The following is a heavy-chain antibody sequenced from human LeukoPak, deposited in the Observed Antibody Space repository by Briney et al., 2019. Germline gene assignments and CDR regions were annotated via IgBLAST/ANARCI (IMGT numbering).Heavy chain of an antibody. J-gene: IGHJ4*02. CDR2: ISSSSSHI. CDR1: GFAFSSYS. CDR3: ARDRVLGSSEGFDY. Sequence: GGSLRLSCAASGFAFSSYSMNWVRQAPGKGLEWVSSISSSSSHIFYADSVKGRFTISRDNAKNSLYLQMDSLGVDGTAVYYCARDRVLGSSEGFDYWGQGTLVTVSS. D-gene: IGHD6-13*01. V-gene: IGHV3-21*01.